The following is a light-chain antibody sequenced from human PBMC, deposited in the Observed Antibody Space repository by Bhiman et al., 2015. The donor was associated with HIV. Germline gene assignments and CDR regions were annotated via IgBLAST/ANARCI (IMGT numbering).Light chain of an antibody. V-gene: IGLV1-44*01. CDR3: AAWGDSLNGRV. J-gene: IGLJ1*01. Sequence: QSVLTQPPSTSGTPGQSVTISCSGSNSNIGSHPVNWYRQFPGTAPNFLIYRSFQRPSGVPDRFSASKSGTSASLAISGLQAEDEADYYCAAWGDSLNGRVFGTGTKVTVL. CDR2: RSF. CDR1: NSNIGSHP.